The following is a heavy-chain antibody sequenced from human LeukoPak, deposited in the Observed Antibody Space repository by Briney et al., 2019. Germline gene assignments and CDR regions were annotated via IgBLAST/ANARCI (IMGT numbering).Heavy chain of an antibody. V-gene: IGHV3-23*01. D-gene: IGHD3-10*01. CDR2: IIGSGDVS. J-gene: IGHJ4*02. CDR1: GFTFSNYA. CDR3: AKDETLSGVNYFAS. Sequence: PGGSLRLSCSASGFTFSNYATSWVRQAPGKGLEWVSGIIGSGDVSFYADSVKGRFTISRDNSKDTLYLQMSSLRAEDTAMYFCAKDETLSGVNYFASWGQGALVTVSS.